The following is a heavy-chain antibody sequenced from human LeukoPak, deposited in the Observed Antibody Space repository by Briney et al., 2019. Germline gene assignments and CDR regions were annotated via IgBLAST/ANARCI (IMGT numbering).Heavy chain of an antibody. D-gene: IGHD7-27*01. J-gene: IGHJ6*03. CDR3: ARGTLGIIPYYYYMDV. CDR1: GYTFTSYY. Sequence: ASVKVSCKASGYTFTSYYMHWVRQATGQGLEWMGWMNPNSGNTGYAQKFQGRVTITRNTSISTAYMELSSLRSEDTAVYYCARGTLGIIPYYYYMDVWGKGTTVTVSS. V-gene: IGHV1-8*01. CDR2: MNPNSGNT.